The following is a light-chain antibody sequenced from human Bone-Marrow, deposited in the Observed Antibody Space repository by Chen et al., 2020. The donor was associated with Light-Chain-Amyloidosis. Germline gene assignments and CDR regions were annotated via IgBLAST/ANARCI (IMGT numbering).Light chain of an antibody. Sequence: SFVLTQSPSVSVAPGQTARITCGGDNIGSKSVHWYQQKPGQAPVLVVYDNKDRPSGIPKRFSGSNSGNTATLTISRVEAGDEAEYFCQVWDTSTDQGVFGGGTKLTVL. V-gene: IGLV3-21*02. CDR1: NIGSKS. CDR3: QVWDTSTDQGV. J-gene: IGLJ3*02. CDR2: DNK.